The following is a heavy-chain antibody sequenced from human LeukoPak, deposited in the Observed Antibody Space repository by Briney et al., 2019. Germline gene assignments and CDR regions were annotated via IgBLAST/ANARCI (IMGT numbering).Heavy chain of an antibody. CDR3: ARHSRWLAPKPQAFFDY. J-gene: IGHJ4*02. D-gene: IGHD6-19*01. Sequence: SETLSLTCTVSGGSISSYYWSWIRQPAGKGLEWIGRIYTSGSTNYNPSLKSRVTISVDTSKNQFSLKLSSVTAADTAVYYCARHSRWLAPKPQAFFDYWGQGTLVTVSS. V-gene: IGHV4-4*07. CDR1: GGSISSYY. CDR2: IYTSGST.